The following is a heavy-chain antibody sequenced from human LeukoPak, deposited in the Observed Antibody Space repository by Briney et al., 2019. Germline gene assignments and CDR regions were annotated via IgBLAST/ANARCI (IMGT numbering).Heavy chain of an antibody. CDR1: GYTFISYY. V-gene: IGHV1-46*01. CDR3: ARERPSSCYFDY. J-gene: IGHJ4*02. Sequence: ASVKVSCKAFGYTFISYYIHWVRQAPGQGLEWMGLINPSDGSTMYAQRFRGRVTMTRDTSTSTVYMEVSSLGSDDTAVYYCARERPSSCYFDYWGLGTLVTVSS. CDR2: INPSDGST.